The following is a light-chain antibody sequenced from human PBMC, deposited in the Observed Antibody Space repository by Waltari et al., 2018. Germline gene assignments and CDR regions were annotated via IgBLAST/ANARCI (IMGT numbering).Light chain of an antibody. CDR3: SSYTSSSLWV. J-gene: IGLJ3*02. V-gene: IGLV2-14*01. CDR1: RSDAGRYNH. Sequence: QSALTQPASVSGSPGQSITISCTGARSDAGRYNHVPWYQQHPGKAPKPMIYDVSNRPSGVSNRFSGSKSGNTAALTISGLQAEDEADYYCSSYTSSSLWVFGGGTKLTVL. CDR2: DVS.